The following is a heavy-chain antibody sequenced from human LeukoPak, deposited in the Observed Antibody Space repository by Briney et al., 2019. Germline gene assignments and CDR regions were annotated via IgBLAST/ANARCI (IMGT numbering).Heavy chain of an antibody. CDR1: GGSFSGYY. CDR2: INHSGST. Sequence: SETLSLTCAVYGGSFSGYYWSWIRQPPGMGLEWIGEINHSGSTNYNPSLKSRVTISVDTSKNQFSLKLSSVTAADTAVYYCARGTRYYGSGLPIFDYWGQGTLVTVSS. V-gene: IGHV4-34*01. D-gene: IGHD3-10*01. J-gene: IGHJ4*02. CDR3: ARGTRYYGSGLPIFDY.